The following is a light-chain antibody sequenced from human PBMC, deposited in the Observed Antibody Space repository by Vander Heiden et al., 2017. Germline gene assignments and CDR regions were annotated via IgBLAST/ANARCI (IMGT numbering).Light chain of an antibody. CDR1: RSNIGAGYD. J-gene: IGLJ2*01. CDR2: GSS. Sequence: QSVLTQPPSVSGAPGQRVTISCTGTRSNIGAGYDVHWYQQLPGTAPKLLIYGSSNRPSGVPDRFSGSKSGTSASLAITGLQAEDEADYYCQSYDSSLTGSVFGGGTKLT. V-gene: IGLV1-40*01. CDR3: QSYDSSLTGSV.